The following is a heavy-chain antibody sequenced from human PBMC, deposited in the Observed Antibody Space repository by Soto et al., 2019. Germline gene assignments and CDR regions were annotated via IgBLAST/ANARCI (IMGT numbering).Heavy chain of an antibody. V-gene: IGHV1-46*03. J-gene: IGHJ4*02. CDR2: INPSGGST. Sequence: ASVKVSCKASGYTFTSYYMHWVRQAPGQGLEWMGIINPSGGSTSYAQKFQGRVTMTRDTSTSTVYMELSSLRSEDTAVYYCAGIAAAGRFDYWGQGTLVTVSS. CDR1: GYTFTSYY. D-gene: IGHD6-13*01. CDR3: AGIAAAGRFDY.